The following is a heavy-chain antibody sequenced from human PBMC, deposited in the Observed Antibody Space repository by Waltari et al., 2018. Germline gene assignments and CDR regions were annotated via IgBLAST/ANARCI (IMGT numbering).Heavy chain of an antibody. Sequence: QVHLQQSGPGLVKPSATLSLTCGVSGASINPNTWLTWVRQSPGKGLEWLGEAYHNGRTNYNPSLKSRVTISVDKSKNQFSLQLISMTAADTAVYYCARGRGLDYWGQGTLVTVSS. J-gene: IGHJ4*02. V-gene: IGHV4-4*02. CDR1: GASINPNTW. CDR2: AYHNGRT. CDR3: ARGRGLDY. D-gene: IGHD3-10*01.